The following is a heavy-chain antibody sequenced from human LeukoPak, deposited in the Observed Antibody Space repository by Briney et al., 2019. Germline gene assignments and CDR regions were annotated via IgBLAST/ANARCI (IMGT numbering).Heavy chain of an antibody. CDR2: ISSSSSTI. D-gene: IGHD3-22*01. Sequence: GGSLRLSCAASGFTFSNYDMSWVRQAPGKGLEWVSYISSSSSTIYYADSVKGRFTISRDNAKNSLYLQMNSLRAEDTAVYYCARGGYYYDSTSYYSLDYWGQGTLVTVSS. CDR1: GFTFSNYD. V-gene: IGHV3-48*01. J-gene: IGHJ4*02. CDR3: ARGGYYYDSTSYYSLDY.